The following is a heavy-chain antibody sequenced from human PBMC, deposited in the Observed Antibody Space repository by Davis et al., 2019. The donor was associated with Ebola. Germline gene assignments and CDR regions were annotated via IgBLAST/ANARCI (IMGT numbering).Heavy chain of an antibody. D-gene: IGHD5-18*01. CDR3: ASRITRRNVDTPD. V-gene: IGHV4-34*01. CDR2: INHSGST. CDR1: AGSFSGYY. Sequence: PSETLSPTCAVYAGSFSGYYWSWIRQPPGKGLEWIGEINHSGSTNYNPSLKSRVTISVDTSKNQFSLKLSSVTAADTAVYYCASRITRRNVDTPDWGQGTLVTVSS. J-gene: IGHJ4*02.